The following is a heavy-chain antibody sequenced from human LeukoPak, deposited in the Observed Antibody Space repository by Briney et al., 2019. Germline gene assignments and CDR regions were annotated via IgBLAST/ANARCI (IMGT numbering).Heavy chain of an antibody. Sequence: SETLSLTCTVSGGSISSHYWSWIRQPPGKGLEWIGYIYYSGSTNYNPSLKSRVTISVDTPKNQFSLKLSSVTAADTAVYYCARLKYSSSSRYYYYYMDVWGKGTTVTVSS. V-gene: IGHV4-59*11. D-gene: IGHD6-6*01. CDR3: ARLKYSSSSRYYYYYMDV. CDR2: IYYSGST. J-gene: IGHJ6*03. CDR1: GGSISSHY.